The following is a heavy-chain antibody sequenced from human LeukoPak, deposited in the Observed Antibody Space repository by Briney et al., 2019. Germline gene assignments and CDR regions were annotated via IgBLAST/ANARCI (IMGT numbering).Heavy chain of an antibody. Sequence: GESLKISCKGSGYSFTSYWIGWVRQMPGKGLEWMGIIYPGDSDTRYSPSFQGQVTISADKSISTAYLQWSSLKASGTAMYYCARLGNYYDSSGYFFGSYWGQGTLVTVSS. J-gene: IGHJ4*02. CDR1: GYSFTSYW. CDR2: IYPGDSDT. CDR3: ARLGNYYDSSGYFFGSY. D-gene: IGHD3-22*01. V-gene: IGHV5-51*01.